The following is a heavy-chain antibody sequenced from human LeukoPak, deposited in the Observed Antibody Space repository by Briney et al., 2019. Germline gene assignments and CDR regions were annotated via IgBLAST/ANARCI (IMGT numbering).Heavy chain of an antibody. CDR3: ARSPGIWNEYGRLEY. J-gene: IGHJ4*02. CDR1: GDSISSGGHY. Sequence: SETLSLTCTVSGDSISSGGHYWNWLRQRPGKGLEWIGYIFHTGSTYYNPSLKSRVTISVDTSKNQFSLKLSSVTAADTAVYCCARSPGIWNEYGRLEYWGQGALVTVSS. V-gene: IGHV4-31*03. CDR2: IFHTGST. D-gene: IGHD1-1*01.